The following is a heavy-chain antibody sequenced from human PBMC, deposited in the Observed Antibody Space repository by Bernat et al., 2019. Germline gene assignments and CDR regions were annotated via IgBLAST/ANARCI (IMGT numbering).Heavy chain of an antibody. Sequence: QLQLQESGPGLVKPSDTLSLTCTVSGGSISSSSYYWGWIRQPLGKGLEWIGSIYYSGSTYYNPSFKSRVTISVDTSKRHFSLKLRSLTATDTALYYCARLVAHCSGGSCYSGYFFYIDVWGKGTTVTVSS. D-gene: IGHD2-15*01. CDR2: IYYSGST. CDR3: ARLVAHCSGGSCYSGYFFYIDV. J-gene: IGHJ6*03. V-gene: IGHV4-39*01. CDR1: GGSISSSSYY.